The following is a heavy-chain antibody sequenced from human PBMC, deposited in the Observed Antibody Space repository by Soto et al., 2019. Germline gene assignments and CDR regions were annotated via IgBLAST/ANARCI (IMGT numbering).Heavy chain of an antibody. CDR3: ARDRKTIFDY. CDR1: GGSISSYY. CDR2: IYYSGST. V-gene: IGHV4-59*01. Sequence: SETLSLTCSVSGGSISSYYWIWIRQPPGKGLEWIGYIYYSGSTNYNPSLKSRVTISVDTSKNQFSLKLSSVTAADTAVYYCARDRKTIFDYWGQGTLVTVSS. J-gene: IGHJ4*02.